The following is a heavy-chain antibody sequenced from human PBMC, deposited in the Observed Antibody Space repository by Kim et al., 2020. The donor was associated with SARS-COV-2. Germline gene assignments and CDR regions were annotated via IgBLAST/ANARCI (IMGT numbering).Heavy chain of an antibody. J-gene: IGHJ5*02. V-gene: IGHV4-34*01. CDR1: GGSSSGYY. CDR2: INHSGST. Sequence: SETLSLTCAVYGGSSSGYYWSWIRQPPGKGLEWIGEINHSGSTNYNPSLKSRVTISVDTSKNQFSLKLSSVTAADTAVYYCARGTTMVRGEWFDPWGQGTLVTVSS. CDR3: ARGTTMVRGEWFDP. D-gene: IGHD3-10*01.